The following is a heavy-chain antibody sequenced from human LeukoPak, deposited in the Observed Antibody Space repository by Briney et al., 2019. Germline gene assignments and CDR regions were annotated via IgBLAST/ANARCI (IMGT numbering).Heavy chain of an antibody. D-gene: IGHD1-14*01. CDR3: ARTDHLDY. CDR1: GFTFSSYA. V-gene: IGHV3-30-3*01. CDR2: ISYDGSNK. Sequence: GGSLRLSCAASGFTFSSYAMPWVRQAPGKGLEWVAVISYDGSNKYYADSVKGRFTISRDNSKNTLYLQMNSLRAEDTAVYYCARTDHLDYWGQGTLVTVSS. J-gene: IGHJ4*02.